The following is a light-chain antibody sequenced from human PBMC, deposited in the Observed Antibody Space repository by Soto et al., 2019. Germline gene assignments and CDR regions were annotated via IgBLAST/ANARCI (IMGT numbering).Light chain of an antibody. Sequence: EIVLTQSPGTLSLSPGERATLSCRASQSISSSYLAWYQQKPGQAPRLLIYGASIRATGIPDRFSGSGSGTEFTLTISGLQSEDFATYYCQQYNNWPVTFGGGTKVDIK. V-gene: IGKV3D-15*01. CDR1: QSISSSY. CDR2: GAS. CDR3: QQYNNWPVT. J-gene: IGKJ4*01.